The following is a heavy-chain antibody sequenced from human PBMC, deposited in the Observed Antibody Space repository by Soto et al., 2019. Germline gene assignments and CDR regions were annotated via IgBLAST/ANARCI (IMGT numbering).Heavy chain of an antibody. CDR3: GRVKAGNGMDA. Sequence: EVQLVESGGGLVQPGGSLRLWCAASGFTLSDHYMDWVRQAPGKGLEWVGRTRNKANSFTTEYAPSVKGRFTTSRDDSKNSVYLQMTSLQSEDTAVYYCGRVKAGNGMDAWGQGTTVTVSS. J-gene: IGHJ6*02. D-gene: IGHD6-25*01. V-gene: IGHV3-72*01. CDR1: GFTLSDHY. CDR2: TRNKANSFTT.